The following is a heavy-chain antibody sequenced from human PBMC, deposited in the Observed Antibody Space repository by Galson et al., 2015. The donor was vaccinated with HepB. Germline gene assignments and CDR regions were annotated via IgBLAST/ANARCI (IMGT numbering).Heavy chain of an antibody. Sequence: SLRLSCAASGFTFSSYGMHWVRQAPGKGLEWVAVISYDGSNKYYADSVKGRFTISRDNSKNTLYLQMNSLRAEDTAVYYCAKLGIVVVVAANSYGDYWGQGTLVTVSS. CDR2: ISYDGSNK. J-gene: IGHJ4*02. CDR3: AKLGIVVVVAANSYGDY. D-gene: IGHD2-15*01. V-gene: IGHV3-30*18. CDR1: GFTFSSYG.